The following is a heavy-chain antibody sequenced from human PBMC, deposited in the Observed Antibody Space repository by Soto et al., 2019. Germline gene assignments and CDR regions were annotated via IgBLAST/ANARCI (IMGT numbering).Heavy chain of an antibody. D-gene: IGHD6-13*01. V-gene: IGHV3-33*01. Sequence: QVQLVESGGGVVQPGRSLRLSCAASGFTFSSYGMHWVRQAPGKGLEWVAVIWYDGSNKYYADSVKGRFTSSRDNSKNTLYLQMNSLRAEDTAVYYCARAPELVAFDIWGQGTMVIVSS. CDR3: ARAPELVAFDI. CDR1: GFTFSSYG. CDR2: IWYDGSNK. J-gene: IGHJ3*02.